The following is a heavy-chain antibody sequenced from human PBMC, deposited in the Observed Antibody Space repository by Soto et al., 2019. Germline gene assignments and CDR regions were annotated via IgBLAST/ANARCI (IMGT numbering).Heavy chain of an antibody. J-gene: IGHJ6*02. D-gene: IGHD2-15*01. V-gene: IGHV3-7*04. CDR1: GFTFSSYW. Sequence: EVQLVESGGGLVQPGGSLRLSCAASGFTFSSYWMSWVRQAPGKGLEWVANIKQDGSEKYYVDSVKGRFTISRDNAKNSLYMQMNSLRAEDTAVYYCARVPSVVVVAATPYYYYGMDVWGQGTTVTVSS. CDR3: ARVPSVVVVAATPYYYYGMDV. CDR2: IKQDGSEK.